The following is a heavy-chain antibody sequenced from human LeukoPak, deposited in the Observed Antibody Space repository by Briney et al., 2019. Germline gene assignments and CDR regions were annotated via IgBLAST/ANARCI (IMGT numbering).Heavy chain of an antibody. D-gene: IGHD3-22*01. CDR2: ISSSSSYT. Sequence: PGESLRLSCAASGFTFSNYYMSWIRQAPGKGLEWDSYISSSSSYTNYADSVKGRFTISRDNAKNSLYLQMNSLRAEDTAVYYCARDFYDSSGYLDYWGQGTLVTVSS. J-gene: IGHJ4*02. CDR3: ARDFYDSSGYLDY. CDR1: GFTFSNYY. V-gene: IGHV3-11*05.